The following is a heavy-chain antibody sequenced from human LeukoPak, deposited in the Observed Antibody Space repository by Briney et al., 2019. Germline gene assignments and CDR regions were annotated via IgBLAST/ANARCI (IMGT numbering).Heavy chain of an antibody. CDR2: IKQDGGGR. Sequence: GGSLRLSCAASGFTFSNFWMSWVRQAPGRGLEWVANIKQDGGGRSYVDSVKGRFTISRDNTKNSLYLQMNSLRAEDTAVYYCARVSWYSATYWGQGTLVAVSS. CDR3: ARVSWYSATY. CDR1: GFTFSNFW. V-gene: IGHV3-7*04. J-gene: IGHJ4*02. D-gene: IGHD6-13*01.